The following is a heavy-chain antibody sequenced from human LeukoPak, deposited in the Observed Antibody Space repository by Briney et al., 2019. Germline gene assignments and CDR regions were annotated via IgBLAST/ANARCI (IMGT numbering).Heavy chain of an antibody. V-gene: IGHV1-69*13. CDR1: GGTFSSYA. CDR2: IIPIFGIA. J-gene: IGHJ4*02. D-gene: IGHD4-17*01. Sequence: GASVKVSCKASGGTFSSYAISWVRQAPGQGLEWMGGIIPIFGIANYAQKFQGRVTITADESTSTAYMELSSLRSEDTAVYYCARNCGDYVGPFDYWGQGTLVTVSS. CDR3: ARNCGDYVGPFDY.